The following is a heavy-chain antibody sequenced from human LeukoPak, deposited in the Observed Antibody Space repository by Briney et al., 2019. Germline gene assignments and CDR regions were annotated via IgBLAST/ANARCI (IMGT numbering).Heavy chain of an antibody. V-gene: IGHV4-38-2*02. CDR1: GYSISSGYY. Sequence: SETLSLTCTVSGYSISSGYYWGWIRQPPGKGLEWIGSVYHSGSTYYNPSLKSRVTISVDTPKNQFSLKLSSVTAADTAVYYCARGLFYDSSGPYFDYWGQGTLVTVSS. CDR2: VYHSGST. D-gene: IGHD3-22*01. J-gene: IGHJ4*02. CDR3: ARGLFYDSSGPYFDY.